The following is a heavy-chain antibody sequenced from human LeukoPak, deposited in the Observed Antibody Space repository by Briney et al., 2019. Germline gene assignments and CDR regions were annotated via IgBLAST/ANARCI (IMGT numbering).Heavy chain of an antibody. CDR1: GGSISSYC. CDR2: IFYSGST. Sequence: SETLSLTCTVSGGSISSYCWSWLRQPPGKGLEWIGYIFYSGSTYYSPSLKSRVTISLDTSRNQFSLKLNSVTAADTAVYYCAKSNGYGLIDIWGQGTMVTVSS. V-gene: IGHV4-59*12. CDR3: AKSNGYGLIDI. J-gene: IGHJ3*02. D-gene: IGHD3-22*01.